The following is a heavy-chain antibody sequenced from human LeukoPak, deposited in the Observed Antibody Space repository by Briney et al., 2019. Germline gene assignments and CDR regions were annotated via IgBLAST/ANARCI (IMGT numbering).Heavy chain of an antibody. CDR3: ATRNANRYGYIA. V-gene: IGHV3-64*04. CDR2: IDGNGTIT. J-gene: IGHJ5*02. CDR1: KFTFSTYA. D-gene: IGHD5-18*01. Sequence: GGSLRLSCSASKFTFSTYAMHWVRQAPGKGLEYVSTIDGNGTITYYADSVKGRFTISRDNSKNTLYLQMNSLRAEDTAVYYCATRNANRYGYIAWGQGTLVTVSS.